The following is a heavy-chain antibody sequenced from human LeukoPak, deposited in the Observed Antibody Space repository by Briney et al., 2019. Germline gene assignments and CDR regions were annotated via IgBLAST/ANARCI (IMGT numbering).Heavy chain of an antibody. CDR1: GGSISNHY. CDR3: ARHYDSSGYWYYFDY. V-gene: IGHV4-59*08. CDR2: IFYSGST. D-gene: IGHD3-22*01. Sequence: KTSETLSLTCTVSGGSISNHYWSWIRQPPGKGLEWIGYIFYSGSTNYNPSLKSRLTISVDTSKNQFSLKLSSVTAADTAVYYCARHYDSSGYWYYFDYWGQGTLVTVSS. J-gene: IGHJ4*02.